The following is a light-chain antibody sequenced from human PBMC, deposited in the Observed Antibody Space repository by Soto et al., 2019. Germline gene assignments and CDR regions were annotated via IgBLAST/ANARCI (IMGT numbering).Light chain of an antibody. Sequence: DIQMTQSPSTLSASVGDRVTITCRASQTINNWLAWYQHKPGKAPKFLIYRVSTLESGVPSRFIGAGSGTEFSLTISSLKPDDFGTYYCKHYNSYQWKLGQGTKVEIK. V-gene: IGKV1-5*03. CDR2: RVS. CDR3: KHYNSYQWK. CDR1: QTINNW. J-gene: IGKJ1*01.